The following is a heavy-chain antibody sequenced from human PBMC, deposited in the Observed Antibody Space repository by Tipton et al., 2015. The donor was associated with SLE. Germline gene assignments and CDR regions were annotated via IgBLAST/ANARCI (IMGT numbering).Heavy chain of an antibody. Sequence: TLSLTCTVSGGSISSSSYYWGWIRQPPGKGLEWIGSIYYSGSTNYNPSLKSRVTMSVDTSKNQFSLKLSSVTAADTAVYYCARGGDVSGSYADYWGQGTLVTVSS. V-gene: IGHV4-39*07. J-gene: IGHJ4*02. CDR2: IYYSGST. CDR1: GGSISSSSYY. CDR3: ARGGDVSGSYADY. D-gene: IGHD3-10*01.